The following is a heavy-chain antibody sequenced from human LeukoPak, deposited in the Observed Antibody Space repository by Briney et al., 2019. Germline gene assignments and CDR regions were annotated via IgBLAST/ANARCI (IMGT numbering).Heavy chain of an antibody. CDR2: IYNSGST. J-gene: IGHJ4*02. Sequence: PSETLPLTCTVSGGSISSSSHYWGWIRQPPGKGLEWIGSIYNSGSTYYNSSLKSRVAISVDTSKNQFSLKLSSVTAADTAVYYCARLGGTVAGRIDYWGQGTLVTVSS. CDR3: ARLGGTVAGRIDY. D-gene: IGHD6-19*01. CDR1: GGSISSSSHY. V-gene: IGHV4-39*07.